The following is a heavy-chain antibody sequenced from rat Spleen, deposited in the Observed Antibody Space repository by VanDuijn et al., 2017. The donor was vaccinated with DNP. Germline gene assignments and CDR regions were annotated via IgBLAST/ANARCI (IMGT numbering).Heavy chain of an antibody. V-gene: IGHV5-7*01. CDR3: ARHRTIMPYYYSMDA. D-gene: IGHD1-12*01. CDR1: GFTFRNYD. CDR2: IIYDGTSI. J-gene: IGHJ4*01. Sequence: EVQLVESGGGLVQPGRSLKLSCAASGFTFRNYDMAWVRQAPTKGLEWVASIIYDGTSIYYRDSVKGRFTISRDNAQSTLYLQMDSLRSEDTATYYCARHRTIMPYYYSMDAWGQGASVTVSS.